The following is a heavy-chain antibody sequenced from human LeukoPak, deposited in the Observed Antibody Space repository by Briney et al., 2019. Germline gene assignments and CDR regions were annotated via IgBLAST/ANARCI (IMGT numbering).Heavy chain of an antibody. J-gene: IGHJ4*02. CDR3: ARGAQIVGARDLDY. CDR2: ISAYNGNT. CDR1: GYTFTSYG. D-gene: IGHD1-26*01. Sequence: GASVKVSCKASGYTFTSYGITWVRQAPGQGLEWMGWISAYNGNTNYAQNLHGRVTMTTDTSTSTAYMELRSLRSDDSAVYYCARGAQIVGARDLDYWGQGTLVTVSS. V-gene: IGHV1-18*01.